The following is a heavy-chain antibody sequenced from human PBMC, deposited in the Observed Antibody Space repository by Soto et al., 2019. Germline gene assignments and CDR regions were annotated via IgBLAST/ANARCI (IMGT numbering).Heavy chain of an antibody. CDR3: ARRDRYFDWGQDF. CDR2: IDPSDSYT. V-gene: IGHV5-10-1*01. Sequence: LGESLKISCKGSGYSFTSYWISWVRQMPGKGLEWMGRIDPSDSYTNYSPSFQGHVTISADKSISTAYLQWSSLKASDTAMYYCARRDRYFDWGQDFWGQGTLVTVSS. J-gene: IGHJ4*02. D-gene: IGHD3-9*01. CDR1: GYSFTSYW.